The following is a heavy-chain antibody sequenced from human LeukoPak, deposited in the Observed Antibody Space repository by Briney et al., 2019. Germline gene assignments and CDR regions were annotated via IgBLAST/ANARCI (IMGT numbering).Heavy chain of an antibody. CDR2: ISGYNGDT. CDR3: AVIFAGVPYYYYYGMDV. V-gene: IGHV1-18*01. D-gene: IGHD1-14*01. J-gene: IGHJ6*02. Sequence: ASVKVSCKASGYTFTNFGISWVRQAPGQGLEWMGWISGYNGDTDYAQNFQGRVTLTTDTSTNTAYMELRSLRSDDTAVYYCAVIFAGVPYYYYYGMDVWGQGTTVTVSS. CDR1: GYTFTNFG.